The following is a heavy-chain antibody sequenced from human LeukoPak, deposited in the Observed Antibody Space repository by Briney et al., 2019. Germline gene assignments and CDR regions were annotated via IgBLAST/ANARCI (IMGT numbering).Heavy chain of an antibody. Sequence: GGSLRLSCAASGFTFSTYGMYWVRQAPGKGLEWAALIWNDGSKKYYADSVKGRFTTSRDNSKNTLYLQMNSLRAEDTAVYYCAKGAFWTGYSAYFDPWGQGILVTVSS. J-gene: IGHJ4*02. CDR2: IWNDGSKK. CDR3: AKGAFWTGYSAYFDP. D-gene: IGHD3/OR15-3a*01. CDR1: GFTFSTYG. V-gene: IGHV3-33*06.